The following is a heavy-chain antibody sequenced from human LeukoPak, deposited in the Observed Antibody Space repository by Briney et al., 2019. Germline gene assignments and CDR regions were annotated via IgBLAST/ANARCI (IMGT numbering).Heavy chain of an antibody. V-gene: IGHV1-8*01. CDR2: MNPNSGNT. D-gene: IGHD6-13*01. Sequence: ASVKVSCKASGYTFTSYDINWVRQATGQGLEWMGWMNPNSGNTGYAQKFQGRVTMTRNTSISTAYMELSSLRSEDTAVYYCARSAGRQPRLARTYYYYYMDVWGKGTTVTVSS. CDR1: GYTFTSYD. CDR3: ARSAGRQPRLARTYYYYYMDV. J-gene: IGHJ6*03.